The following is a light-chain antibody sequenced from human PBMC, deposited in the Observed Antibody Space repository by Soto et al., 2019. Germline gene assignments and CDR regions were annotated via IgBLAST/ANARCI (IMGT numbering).Light chain of an antibody. CDR2: GAS. CDR3: QQYGSAPRT. J-gene: IGKJ1*01. V-gene: IGKV3-20*01. CDR1: QSVSSSY. Sequence: EIVLTQSPGTLSLSPGERATLSCRASQSVSSSYLAWYQQKPGQAPRLLIYGASSRATVIPDRFSGSGSGTDFTLTISRLEPEDFAAYYCQQYGSAPRTFGQGTKVEIK.